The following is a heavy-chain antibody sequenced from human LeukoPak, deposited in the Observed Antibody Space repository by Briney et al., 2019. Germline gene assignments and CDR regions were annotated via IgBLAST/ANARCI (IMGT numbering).Heavy chain of an antibody. J-gene: IGHJ4*02. CDR3: ARRAGAYSHPYDY. V-gene: IGHV3-53*01. CDR2: IYSGGST. CDR1: GFTVSSDS. D-gene: IGHD4/OR15-4a*01. Sequence: PGGSLRLSCTVSGFTVSSDSMSWVRQAPGKGLEWVSFIYSGGSTHYSDSVKGRFTISRDNSKNPLYLQMNSLRAEDTAVYYCARRAGAYSHPYDYWGQGTLVTVSS.